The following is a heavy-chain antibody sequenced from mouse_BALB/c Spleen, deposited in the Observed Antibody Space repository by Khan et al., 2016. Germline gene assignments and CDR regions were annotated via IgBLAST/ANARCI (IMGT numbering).Heavy chain of an antibody. CDR2: IHYSGST. Sequence: EVKLEESGPDLVKPSQSLSLTCTVTGYSITSDYSWHWIRQFPGNKLEWMAYIHYSGSTNYTPSLKSRISITRDTSKNQFFLQLHSVTTEDTATYYCVCFGNYVDYWDQGTTLTVSS. CDR1: GYSITSDYS. CDR3: VCFGNYVDY. V-gene: IGHV3-1*02. D-gene: IGHD1-1*02. J-gene: IGHJ2*01.